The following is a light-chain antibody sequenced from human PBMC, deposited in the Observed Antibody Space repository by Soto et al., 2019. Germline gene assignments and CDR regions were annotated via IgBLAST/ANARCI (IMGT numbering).Light chain of an antibody. J-gene: IGKJ2*01. CDR2: GAS. CDR1: QTISSN. CDR3: QQYHNWPPQYT. Sequence: EIVMTQSPATLSVSPGERATLSCRASQTISSNLAWYQQRPGQAPRLLIHGASTRATGVPARLSGSGSGTEFTLTISCLQFENFAAYSGQQYHNWPPQYTFGQGTKLQIK. V-gene: IGKV3-15*01.